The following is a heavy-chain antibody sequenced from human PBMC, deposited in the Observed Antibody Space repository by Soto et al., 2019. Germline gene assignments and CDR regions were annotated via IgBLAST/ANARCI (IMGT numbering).Heavy chain of an antibody. CDR3: ARDTGKVRKDSYYYYGMEV. V-gene: IGHV1-69*13. CDR2: IIPIFGTA. Sequence: GASVKVSCKASGCTFSSYAISWVRQAPGQGLEWMGGIIPIFGTANYAQKFQGRVTITADESTSTAYMELSSLRSEDTAVYYCARDTGKVRKDSYYYYGMEVWGQGTTVTVSS. CDR1: GCTFSSYA. D-gene: IGHD3-10*01. J-gene: IGHJ6*01.